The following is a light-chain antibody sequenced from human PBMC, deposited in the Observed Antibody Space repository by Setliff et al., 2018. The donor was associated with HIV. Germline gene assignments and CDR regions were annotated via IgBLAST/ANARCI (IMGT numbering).Light chain of an antibody. J-gene: IGLJ1*01. CDR2: DVT. Sequence: QSALAQPRSVSGSPGQSVTISCAGSSSDVGAYNYVSWYQQHPGKAPKLMIYDVTKRPSGVPDRFSGSKSGNTASLTISGLQAEDEAYYYCCSYAGSYTYIFGTGTK. CDR1: SSDVGAYNY. CDR3: CSYAGSYTYI. V-gene: IGLV2-11*01.